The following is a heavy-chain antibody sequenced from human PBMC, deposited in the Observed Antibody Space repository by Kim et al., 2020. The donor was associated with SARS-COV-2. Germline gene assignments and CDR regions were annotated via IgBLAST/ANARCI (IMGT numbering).Heavy chain of an antibody. CDR3: ARDLYYDILTGYWNDAFDI. CDR1: GYSFFSYG. V-gene: IGHV1-18*01. J-gene: IGHJ3*02. CDR2: ISTYKGDT. D-gene: IGHD3-9*01. Sequence: ASVKVSCKASGYSFFSYGISWVRQAPGQGLEWMGWISTYKGDTNYAQKFLGRVTMTTDTSTSTAYMELRSLRSDDTAVYYCARDLYYDILTGYWNDAFDIWGQGTMVTVSS.